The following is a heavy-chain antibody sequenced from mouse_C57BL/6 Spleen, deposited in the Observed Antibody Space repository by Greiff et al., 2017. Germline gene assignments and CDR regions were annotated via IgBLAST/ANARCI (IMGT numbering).Heavy chain of an antibody. D-gene: IGHD1-1*01. CDR3: ARGYYYGSSGFAY. Sequence: EVQLVESGPVLVKPGASVKMSCKASGYTFTDYYMNWVKQSHGKSLEWIGVINPYNGGTSYNQKFKGKATLTVDKSSSTAYMELNSLTSEDSAVYYCARGYYYGSSGFAYWGQGTLVTVSA. CDR1: GYTFTDYY. CDR2: INPYNGGT. V-gene: IGHV1-19*01. J-gene: IGHJ3*01.